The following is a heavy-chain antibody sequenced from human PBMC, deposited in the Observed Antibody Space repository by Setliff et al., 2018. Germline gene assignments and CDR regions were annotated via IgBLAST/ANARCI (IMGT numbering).Heavy chain of an antibody. CDR3: ARMSGFQYIDV. Sequence: PSETLSLTCSVSGGSISSGGFYWSWIRQSAGRGLEWIGHFHTGGATDYNLSLKSRVTLLIDTAKNQISLRLSSVTAADTAVYFCARMSGFQYIDVWDKGTTVTVSS. J-gene: IGHJ6*03. V-gene: IGHV4-61*09. D-gene: IGHD3-3*01. CDR2: FHTGGAT. CDR1: GGSISSGGFY.